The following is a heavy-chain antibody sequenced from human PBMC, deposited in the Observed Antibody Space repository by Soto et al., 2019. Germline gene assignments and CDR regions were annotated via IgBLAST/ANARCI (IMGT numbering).Heavy chain of an antibody. J-gene: IGHJ6*02. Sequence: GESLKISCETSGYSFTSYWIHWVRQKPGKGLEWMGIIYPGDSDTRYSPSFQGQVTISADKSISTAYLQWSSLKASDTAMYYCARTSAGGKYYYGMDVWGQGTTVTVSS. CDR1: GYSFTSYW. D-gene: IGHD6-13*01. V-gene: IGHV5-51*01. CDR3: ARTSAGGKYYYGMDV. CDR2: IYPGDSDT.